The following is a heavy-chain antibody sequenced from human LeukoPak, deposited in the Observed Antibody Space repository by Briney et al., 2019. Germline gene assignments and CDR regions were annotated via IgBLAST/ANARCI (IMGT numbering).Heavy chain of an antibody. V-gene: IGHV3-21*01. D-gene: IGHD5-18*01. Sequence: GGSLRLSCAASGFTFSSYSMNWVRQAPGKGLEWVSSISSSSSYIYYADSVKGRFTISRDNAKNSLYLQMNSLRAEDTAVYYCARDQDTAMVRSPFDYWGQGTLVTVSS. CDR3: ARDQDTAMVRSPFDY. CDR2: ISSSSSYI. CDR1: GFTFSSYS. J-gene: IGHJ4*02.